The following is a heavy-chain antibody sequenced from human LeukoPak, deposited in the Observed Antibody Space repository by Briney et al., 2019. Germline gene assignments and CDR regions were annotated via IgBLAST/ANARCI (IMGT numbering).Heavy chain of an antibody. Sequence: KAGGSLRLSCAASGFTFSSYSMNWVRQAPGKGLEWVSSISGSSSYIYYADSVKGRFTISRDNSKNTLYLQMNSLRAEDTAVYYCAKGRKEPRVLLTTVVTPYFDYWGQGTLVTVSS. D-gene: IGHD4-23*01. J-gene: IGHJ4*02. CDR2: ISGSSSYI. V-gene: IGHV3-21*04. CDR3: AKGRKEPRVLLTTVVTPYFDY. CDR1: GFTFSSYS.